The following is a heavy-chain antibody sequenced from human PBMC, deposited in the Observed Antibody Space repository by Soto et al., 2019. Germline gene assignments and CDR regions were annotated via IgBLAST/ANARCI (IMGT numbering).Heavy chain of an antibody. CDR1: GFTFTDYY. D-gene: IGHD2-8*01. Sequence: QVQLVESGGGLVKPGGSLRLSCAASGFTFTDYYMTWIRQAPGKGLEWISYISSSSSTIYYADSMRGRFTISRDNAKNSLYLQMNSLRADDTAVYYCARWLGYGDSGFDTWGHGTLVTVSS. CDR3: ARWLGYGDSGFDT. J-gene: IGHJ5*01. CDR2: ISSSSSTI. V-gene: IGHV3-11*01.